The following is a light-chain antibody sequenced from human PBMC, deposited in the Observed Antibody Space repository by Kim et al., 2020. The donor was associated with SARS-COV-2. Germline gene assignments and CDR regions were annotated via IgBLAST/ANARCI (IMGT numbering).Light chain of an antibody. CDR3: NSRDTNDIVL. CDR2: GKN. V-gene: IGLV3-19*01. J-gene: IGLJ2*01. Sequence: VALGQTVRITCQGDSLRSYYATWYQQKPGQAPILLIYGKNNRPSGIPDRFSGSSSGNTASLTITGTQAGDGADYYCNSRDTNDIVLFGGGTKLTVL. CDR1: SLRSYY.